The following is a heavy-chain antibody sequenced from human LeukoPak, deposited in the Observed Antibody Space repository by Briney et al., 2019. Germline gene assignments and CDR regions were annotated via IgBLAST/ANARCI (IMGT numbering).Heavy chain of an antibody. Sequence: GGSLRLSCAASGFTFSSYGMHWVRQAPGKGLEWVAVISYDGSNKYYADSVKGRFTISRDNSKNTLYLQMNSLRAEDTAVYYCAKEVETYYYGSGSPPPSYFDYWGQGTLVTVSS. CDR1: GFTFSSYG. D-gene: IGHD3-10*01. CDR3: AKEVETYYYGSGSPPPSYFDY. J-gene: IGHJ4*02. CDR2: ISYDGSNK. V-gene: IGHV3-30*18.